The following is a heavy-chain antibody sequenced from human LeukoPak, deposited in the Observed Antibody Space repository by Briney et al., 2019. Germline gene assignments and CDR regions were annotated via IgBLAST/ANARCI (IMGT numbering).Heavy chain of an antibody. J-gene: IGHJ4*02. CDR2: INPNSGGT. Sequence: ASVKVSCKASGYTFTGYYMHWVRQAPGQGLEWMGWINPNSGGTNYAQKFQGRVTMTRDTSISTAYMELSRLRSDDTAVYYCARGKPTYYYDSSGYYLGYWGQGTLVTVSS. D-gene: IGHD3-22*01. CDR3: ARGKPTYYYDSSGYYLGY. CDR1: GYTFTGYY. V-gene: IGHV1-2*02.